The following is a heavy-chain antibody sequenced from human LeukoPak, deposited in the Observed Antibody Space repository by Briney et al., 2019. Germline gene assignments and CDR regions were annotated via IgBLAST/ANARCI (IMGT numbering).Heavy chain of an antibody. CDR3: ANATFDS. CDR1: GFTFSSYW. J-gene: IGHJ4*02. CDR2: ITGSGATT. V-gene: IGHV3-23*01. Sequence: GGSLRLSCAASGFTFSSYWMSWVRQAPGKGLEWVSGITGSGATTYYADSVKGRFTISRDNSKNTLYLQMNSLRAEDTAVYYCANATFDSWGQGTLVTVSS.